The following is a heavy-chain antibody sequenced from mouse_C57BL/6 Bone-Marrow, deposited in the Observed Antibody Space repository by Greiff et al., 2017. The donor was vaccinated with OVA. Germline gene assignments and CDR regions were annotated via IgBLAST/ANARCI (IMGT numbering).Heavy chain of an antibody. Sequence: QVQLQQSGAELVRPGASVKMSCKASGYTFTSYNMHWVKQTPSPGLEWLGALYPGTGAPSYHQTFMGTATLTVDKSSSTAYMQLSSLTAEDSAVYCCYGSSGGYFDGWGTGTTVTVSS. V-gene: IGHV1-12*01. D-gene: IGHD1-1*01. J-gene: IGHJ1*03. CDR3: YGSSGGYFDG. CDR2: LYPGTGAP. CDR1: GYTFTSYN.